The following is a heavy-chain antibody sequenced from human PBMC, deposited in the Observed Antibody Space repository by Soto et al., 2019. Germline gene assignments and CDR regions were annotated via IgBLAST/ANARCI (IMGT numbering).Heavy chain of an antibody. CDR2: ISYDGSNK. V-gene: IGHV3-30-3*01. CDR1: GFTFSSYA. D-gene: IGHD5-12*01. J-gene: IGHJ3*02. CDR3: ASRGVLEMATINAFDI. Sequence: GGSLRLSCAASGFTFSSYAMHWVRQAPGKGLEWVAVISYDGSNKYYADSVKGRFTISRDNSKNTLYLQMNSLRAEDTAVYYCASRGVLEMATINAFDIWGQGTMVTVSS.